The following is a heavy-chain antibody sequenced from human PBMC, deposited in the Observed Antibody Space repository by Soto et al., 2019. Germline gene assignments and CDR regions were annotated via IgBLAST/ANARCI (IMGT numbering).Heavy chain of an antibody. CDR3: ARGGVSTRTFDY. Sequence: PGESLKISCKGSGYDFAGYWIAWVRQMPGKGLELMGIIYPSDSDTRYRPSFQGQVTISADKSISSAYLQWSSLRASDTAMYYCARGGVSTRTFDYWGQGTPVTVSS. J-gene: IGHJ4*02. D-gene: IGHD3-16*01. V-gene: IGHV5-51*01. CDR1: GYDFAGYW. CDR2: IYPSDSDT.